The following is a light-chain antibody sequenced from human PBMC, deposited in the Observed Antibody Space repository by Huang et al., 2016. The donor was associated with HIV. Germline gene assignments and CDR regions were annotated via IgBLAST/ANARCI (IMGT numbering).Light chain of an antibody. CDR1: QSVNNNF. Sequence: EIVLTQSPGTLSLSPGERAALSCRASQSVNNNFLAWYQQKPGQAPRLLIYGASSRATGIPDRFSGSGSGTDFTLTISRLEPEDFVVYYCQQYGRSPWTFGQGTKVEIK. V-gene: IGKV3-20*01. CDR3: QQYGRSPWT. J-gene: IGKJ1*01. CDR2: GAS.